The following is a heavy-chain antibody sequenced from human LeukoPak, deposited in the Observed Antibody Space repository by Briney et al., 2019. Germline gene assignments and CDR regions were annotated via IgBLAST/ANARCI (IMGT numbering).Heavy chain of an antibody. J-gene: IGHJ5*01. CDR3: ATEKDLLLDS. D-gene: IGHD1-26*01. Sequence: ASVTVSFTVSGYSLTELSTHWVRQAPGQGHGWMGGFDPGDDETIYAQKFQGRVTMTEDTSTVTAYLELSSLRSEDTAVYFCATEKDLLLDSWGQGTPVTVSS. CDR2: FDPGDDET. V-gene: IGHV1-24*01. CDR1: GYSLTELS.